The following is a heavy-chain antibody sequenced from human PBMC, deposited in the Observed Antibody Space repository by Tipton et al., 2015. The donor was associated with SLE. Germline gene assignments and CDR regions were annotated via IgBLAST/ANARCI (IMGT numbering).Heavy chain of an antibody. V-gene: IGHV4-4*02. D-gene: IGHD6-6*01. CDR1: GGSISSSNW. Sequence: TLSLTCAVSGGSISSSNWWSWVRQPPGKGLEWIGEIYHSGSTNYNPSLKSRVTISVDKSTNQFSLKLSSVTAADTAVYYCARVWRQLANYFDYWGQGTLVTVSS. CDR2: IYHSGST. CDR3: ARVWRQLANYFDY. J-gene: IGHJ4*02.